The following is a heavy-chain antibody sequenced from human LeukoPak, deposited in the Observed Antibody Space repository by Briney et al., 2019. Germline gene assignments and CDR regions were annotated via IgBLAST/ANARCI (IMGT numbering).Heavy chain of an antibody. J-gene: IGHJ4*02. CDR3: ARGLWFGEFAFDY. V-gene: IGHV1-69*06. CDR1: GGTFSSYA. D-gene: IGHD3-10*01. Sequence: ASVKVSCKASGGTFSSYAISWVRQAPGQGLEWIGGIIPIFGTANYAQKFQGRVTITADKSTSTAYMEPSSLRSEDTAVYYCARGLWFGEFAFDYWGQGTLVTISS. CDR2: IIPIFGTA.